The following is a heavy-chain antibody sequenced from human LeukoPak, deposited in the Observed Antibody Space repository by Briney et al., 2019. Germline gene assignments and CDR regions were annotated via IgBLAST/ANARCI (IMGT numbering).Heavy chain of an antibody. D-gene: IGHD2-21*02. V-gene: IGHV4-31*03. Sequence: SETLSLTCTVSGGSISSGYYYWSWIRQHPGKGLEWIGYIFYSGNTYYNPSLKSRVTISADSSKNQFSLKVNSVTAADTAVYYCARVIFSGTDTVIATAYFDNWGQGTLVTVSS. CDR3: ARVIFSGTDTVIATAYFDN. CDR2: IFYSGNT. J-gene: IGHJ4*02. CDR1: GGSISSGYYY.